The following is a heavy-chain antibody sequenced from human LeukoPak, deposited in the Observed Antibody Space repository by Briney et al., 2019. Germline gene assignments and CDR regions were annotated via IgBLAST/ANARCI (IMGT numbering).Heavy chain of an antibody. Sequence: GGSLRLSCAASGFTLSSYGMSWVRQAPGKGLEWVSAISGSGGTTYYADSLKGRFTISRDNSKNTLYPQMNSLRAEDTAVYYCVRRGGKYDSGWYDYFDYWGQGTLVTVSS. CDR1: GFTLSSYG. CDR2: ISGSGGTT. V-gene: IGHV3-23*01. D-gene: IGHD6-19*01. CDR3: VRRGGKYDSGWYDYFDY. J-gene: IGHJ4*02.